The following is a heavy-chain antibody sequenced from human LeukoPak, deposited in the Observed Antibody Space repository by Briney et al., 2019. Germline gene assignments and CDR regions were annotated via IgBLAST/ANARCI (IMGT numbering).Heavy chain of an antibody. CDR3: ATFGQPVARSSWYAFDI. D-gene: IGHD6-13*01. J-gene: IGHJ3*02. V-gene: IGHV1-8*02. CDR1: GYTFTSYD. Sequence: ASVKVSCKASGYTFTSYDINWVRQATGQRLEWMGWMNPNSGNTGYAQKFQGRVTMTRDTSISTAYMELSRLRSDDTAVYYCATFGQPVARSSWYAFDIWGQGTMVTVSS. CDR2: MNPNSGNT.